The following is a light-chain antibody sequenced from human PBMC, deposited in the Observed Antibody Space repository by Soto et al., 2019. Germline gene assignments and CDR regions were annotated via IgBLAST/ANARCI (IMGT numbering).Light chain of an antibody. CDR1: QNIRSS. J-gene: IGKJ4*01. CDR3: QQYNNWLT. CDR2: DAS. V-gene: IGKV3-15*01. Sequence: EIVMTQSPASLSASPGERVTLSCRASQNIRSSLAWYQQRPGQAPRLLIYDASTRATGIPARFSGSGSGTEFTLTISSLQSEDFAVYYCQQYNNWLTFGGGTKVDIK.